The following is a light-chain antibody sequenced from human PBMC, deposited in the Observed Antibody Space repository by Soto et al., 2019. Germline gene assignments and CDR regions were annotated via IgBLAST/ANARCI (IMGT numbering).Light chain of an antibody. CDR3: QQFNTSPWT. V-gene: IGKV4-1*01. J-gene: IGKJ1*01. CDR2: DAS. CDR1: QSVLYSSNNKNY. Sequence: DMVMTQSPDSLAVSLGERATINCKSSQSVLYSSNNKNYLAWYQQRPGKAPQLLISDASRLESGVPSRFSGSGSGTEFTLTISSLQPDDFATYYCQQFNTSPWTFGQGTKVDI.